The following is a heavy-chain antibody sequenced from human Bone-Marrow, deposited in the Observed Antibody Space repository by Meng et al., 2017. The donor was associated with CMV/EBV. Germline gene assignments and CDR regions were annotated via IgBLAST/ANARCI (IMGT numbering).Heavy chain of an antibody. Sequence: GESLKISCAASGFTFSSYSMNWVRQAPGKGLEWVSYISSSSSTIYYADSVKGRFTISRDNAKNSLYLQMNSLRAEDTAVYYCARDLSSIAARPGDYWGQRTLVTVSS. V-gene: IGHV3-48*04. D-gene: IGHD6-6*01. CDR2: ISSSSSTI. CDR3: ARDLSSIAARPGDY. J-gene: IGHJ4*02. CDR1: GFTFSSYS.